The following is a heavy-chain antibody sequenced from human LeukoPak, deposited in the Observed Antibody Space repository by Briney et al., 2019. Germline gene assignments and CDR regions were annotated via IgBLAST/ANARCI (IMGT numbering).Heavy chain of an antibody. V-gene: IGHV3-23*01. J-gene: IGHJ4*02. D-gene: IGHD3-3*01. CDR2: ISGSGGST. CDR1: GFTFSSYA. CDR3: AKVVYDFWSGYNDY. Sequence: GGSLRLSCAASGFTFSSYAVSWVRQAPGKGLEWVSAISGSGGSTYYADSVKGRFTISRDNSKNTLYLQMNSLRAEDTAVYYCAKVVYDFWSGYNDYWGQGTLVTVSS.